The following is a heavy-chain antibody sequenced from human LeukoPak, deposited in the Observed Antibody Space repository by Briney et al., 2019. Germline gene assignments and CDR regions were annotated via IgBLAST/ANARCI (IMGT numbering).Heavy chain of an antibody. D-gene: IGHD3-10*01. V-gene: IGHV3-30*04. CDR2: ISYDGSNK. J-gene: IGHJ4*02. Sequence: GGPLRLSCAASGFTFSSYAMHWVRQAPGKGLEWVAVISYDGSNKYYADSVKGRFTISRDNSKNTLYLQMNSLRAEDSAVYYCARDVAPGITMVRGSLSSYPRGDWGQGTLVTVSS. CDR3: ARDVAPGITMVRGSLSSYPRGD. CDR1: GFTFSSYA.